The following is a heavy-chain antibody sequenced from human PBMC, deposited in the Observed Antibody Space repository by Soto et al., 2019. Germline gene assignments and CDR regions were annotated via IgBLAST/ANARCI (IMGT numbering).Heavy chain of an antibody. CDR2: IYYSGST. CDR1: GGSISSGDYY. D-gene: IGHD2-8*01. CDR3: AKDLWYDYTNSVSFDAFDF. V-gene: IGHV4-30-4*01. J-gene: IGHJ3*01. Sequence: SETLSLTCTVSGGSISSGDYYWSWIRQPPGKGLEWIGYIYYSGSTYYNPSLKSRVTISVDTSKNQFSLKLSSVTAEDTAVYYCAKDLWYDYTNSVSFDAFDFWGQGTMVTVSS.